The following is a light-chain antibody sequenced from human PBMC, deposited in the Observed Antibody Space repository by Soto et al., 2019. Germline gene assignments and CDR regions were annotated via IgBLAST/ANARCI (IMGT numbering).Light chain of an antibody. CDR3: QQYNNWPYT. CDR1: QSVSSN. CDR2: GAS. Sequence: EIVMTQSPATLSVSPGERATLSCRASQSVSSNLAWYQQKPGQAPRLLIYGASTRATGIPARFSGSGSGTAFTLTISSLQSEEFAVYYCQQYNNWPYTFGQGTKLEL. V-gene: IGKV3-15*01. J-gene: IGKJ2*01.